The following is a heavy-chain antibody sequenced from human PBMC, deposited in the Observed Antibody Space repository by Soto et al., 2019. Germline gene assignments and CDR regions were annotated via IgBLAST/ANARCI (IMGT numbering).Heavy chain of an antibody. CDR1: GYSFTSYW. D-gene: IGHD3-10*01. V-gene: IGHV5-51*01. J-gene: IGHJ4*02. CDR3: ARPLTMVRGVPAVFDF. Sequence: LGESLKISCKGSGYSFTSYWIGWVRQIPGKGLEWMGIIYPSDSDTRYSPSFQGQVTISADKSISTAYLQWSSLKASDTAMYYCARPLTMVRGVPAVFDFWGQGTLVTVSS. CDR2: IYPSDSDT.